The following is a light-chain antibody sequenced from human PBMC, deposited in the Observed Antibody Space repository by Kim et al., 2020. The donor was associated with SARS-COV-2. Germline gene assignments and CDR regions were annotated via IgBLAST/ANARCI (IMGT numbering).Light chain of an antibody. CDR2: TAS. CDR1: QDINSY. Sequence: SASTGDRVTITCRASQDINSYLAWYQQKPGKAPKLLIYTASTLQSGVPSRFSGSGSGTDFTLTINCLRSEDFATYCCQQYYNYPLAFGGGTKLEI. V-gene: IGKV1-8*01. J-gene: IGKJ4*01. CDR3: QQYYNYPLA.